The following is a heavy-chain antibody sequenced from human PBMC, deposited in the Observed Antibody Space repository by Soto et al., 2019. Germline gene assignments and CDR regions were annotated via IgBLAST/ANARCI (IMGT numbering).Heavy chain of an antibody. D-gene: IGHD3-3*01. CDR2: INPSGGRT. CDR3: FRDVGD. J-gene: IGHJ4*02. Sequence: QGQLVQSGAEVKKPGASVKVSCKVSGNIFTSQYMHWVRQAPGQGLEWMAMINPSGGRTSNAQMFQGRVTMTRDTSTSTVHMELSSLTSEDTAVYYCFRDVGDWGQGTLVTVSS. CDR1: GNIFTSQY. V-gene: IGHV1-46*03.